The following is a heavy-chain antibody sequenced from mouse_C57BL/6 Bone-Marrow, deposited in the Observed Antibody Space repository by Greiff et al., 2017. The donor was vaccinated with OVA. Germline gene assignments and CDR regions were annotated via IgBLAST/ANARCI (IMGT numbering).Heavy chain of an antibody. CDR3: ARLDGKGFAY. Sequence: EVQRVESGPVLVKPGASVKMSCKASGYTFTDYYMNWVKQSHGKSLEWIGVINPYNGGTSYNQKFKGKATLTVDKSSSTAYMELNSLTSEDSAVYYCARLDGKGFAYWGQGTLVTVSA. V-gene: IGHV1-19*01. D-gene: IGHD2-1*01. CDR1: GYTFTDYY. J-gene: IGHJ3*01. CDR2: INPYNGGT.